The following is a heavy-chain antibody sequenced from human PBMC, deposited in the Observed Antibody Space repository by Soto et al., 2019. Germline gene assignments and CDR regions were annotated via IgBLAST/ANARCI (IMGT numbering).Heavy chain of an antibody. J-gene: IGHJ4*02. Sequence: PSETLSLTCTLSDGSMSTYYWNWIRQPPVKGLEWIGYIYYSGSTNYNPPLKSRVTISVDTSKNQFSLNLNSVTAADTAVYYCARGAYSDSSSHFDYWGQGAQVTVSS. V-gene: IGHV4-59*08. D-gene: IGHD6-6*01. CDR2: IYYSGST. CDR1: DGSMSTYY. CDR3: ARGAYSDSSSHFDY.